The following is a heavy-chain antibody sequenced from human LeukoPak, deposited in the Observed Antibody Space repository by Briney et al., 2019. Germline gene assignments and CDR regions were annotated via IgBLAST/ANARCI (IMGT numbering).Heavy chain of an antibody. V-gene: IGHV4-39*07. CDR2: INHSGST. D-gene: IGHD3-16*01. CDR3: ARRFKGYYYYYYMDV. J-gene: IGHJ6*03. CDR1: GGSTSSSSDS. Sequence: SEALSLTCSVSGGSTSSSSDSWGWIRQPPGKGLEWIGEINHSGSTNYNPSLKSRVTISVDTSKNQFSLKLSSVTAADTAVYYCARRFKGYYYYYYMDVWGKGTTVTVSS.